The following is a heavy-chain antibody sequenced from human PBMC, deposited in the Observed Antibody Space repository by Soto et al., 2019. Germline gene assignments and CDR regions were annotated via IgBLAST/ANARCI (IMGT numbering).Heavy chain of an antibody. J-gene: IGHJ4*02. Sequence: QVQLQESGPGLVKPSQTLSLTCTVSGGSISSGGYYWSWIRQHPGKGLEGIGYIYYSGSTYYNTSLKRRVTISVDTSKNQFSLKLSSVTAADTAVYYCARSPVDIVATLIDYWGQGTLVTVSS. V-gene: IGHV4-31*03. CDR2: IYYSGST. D-gene: IGHD5-12*01. CDR3: ARSPVDIVATLIDY. CDR1: GGSISSGGYY.